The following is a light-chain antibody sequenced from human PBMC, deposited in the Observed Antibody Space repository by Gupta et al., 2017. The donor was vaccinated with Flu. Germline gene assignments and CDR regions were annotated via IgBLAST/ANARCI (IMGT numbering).Light chain of an antibody. CDR1: QSISNY. CDR3: QQSHSTPLT. Sequence: RSSLSASVGDRVTITCRASQSISNYLNWYQQKPGKAPKFLIFAASSLQSGVPSRFSGSGSGTDFTLTITSLQPEDFATYYCQQSHSTPLTFGGGTKVEIK. V-gene: IGKV1-39*01. J-gene: IGKJ4*01. CDR2: AAS.